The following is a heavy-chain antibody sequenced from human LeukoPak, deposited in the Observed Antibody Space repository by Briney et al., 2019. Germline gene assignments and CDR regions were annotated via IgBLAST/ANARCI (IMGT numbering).Heavy chain of an antibody. D-gene: IGHD3-22*01. Sequence: GGSLILSCAASGFTFSSYAMSWVRQAPGKGLEWVSAISGSGDSTYYSDSVKGRFTISRDNSKNTLYVQMNSLRAEDTAVYYCAKPLVSDYYDSSGYWGYWGQGTLVTVSS. CDR1: GFTFSSYA. V-gene: IGHV3-23*01. CDR3: AKPLVSDYYDSSGYWGY. CDR2: ISGSGDST. J-gene: IGHJ4*02.